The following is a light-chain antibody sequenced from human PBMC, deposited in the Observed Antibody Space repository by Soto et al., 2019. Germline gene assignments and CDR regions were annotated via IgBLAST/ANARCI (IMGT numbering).Light chain of an antibody. Sequence: QSVLTQPASVSGSPGQSITISCTGTSSDIGGYNFVSWYQQHPGNAPNLIIYDVASRPSGVSDRFSGSKSGNAASLTISGLQAEDEALYYCNSYTPSGAIVFGGGTKLTVL. V-gene: IGLV2-14*03. CDR2: DVA. CDR1: SSDIGGYNF. CDR3: NSYTPSGAIV. J-gene: IGLJ3*02.